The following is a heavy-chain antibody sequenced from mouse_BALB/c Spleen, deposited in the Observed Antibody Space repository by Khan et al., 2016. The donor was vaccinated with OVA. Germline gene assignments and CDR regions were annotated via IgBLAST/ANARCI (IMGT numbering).Heavy chain of an antibody. CDR2: INTYIGEP. Sequence: QIQLVQSGPELKKPGETVKISCKASGYTFTNYVMNWVKQAPGKGLKWMGWINTYIGEPTYSDDFKGRVAFSLETSASTAYLQINNLKSEDTATYFCARGNRDFDYWGQGTTLTVSS. CDR3: ARGNRDFDY. D-gene: IGHD2-1*01. J-gene: IGHJ2*01. CDR1: GYTFTNYV. V-gene: IGHV9-3-1*01.